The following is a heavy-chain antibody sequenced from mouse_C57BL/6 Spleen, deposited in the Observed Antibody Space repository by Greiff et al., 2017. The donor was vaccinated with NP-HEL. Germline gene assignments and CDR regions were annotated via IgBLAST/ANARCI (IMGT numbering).Heavy chain of an antibody. CDR3: AKGYYYGSSLYAMDY. V-gene: IGHV1-4*01. Sequence: QVQLKQSGAELARPGASVKMSCKASGYTFTSYTMHWVKQRPGQGLEWIGYINPSSGYTKYNQKFKDKATLTADKSSSTAYMQLSSLTSEDSAVYYCAKGYYYGSSLYAMDYWGQGTSVTVSS. CDR1: GYTFTSYT. J-gene: IGHJ4*01. D-gene: IGHD1-1*01. CDR2: INPSSGYT.